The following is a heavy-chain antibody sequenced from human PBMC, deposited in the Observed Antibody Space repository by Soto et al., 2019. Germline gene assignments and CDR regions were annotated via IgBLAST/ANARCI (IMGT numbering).Heavy chain of an antibody. Sequence: EVQLVESGGGLVKPGGSVRLSRAASGFTFSNAWMSWVRQAPGKGLEWVGRIKSKTAGGTTEYDAPVKDRFTISRDDSKNTLYLQMNSLKTEDTAVYYCAGGHRSSGKIFDSWGQGTLVTVSS. CDR3: AGGHRSSGKIFDS. V-gene: IGHV3-15*01. CDR1: GFTFSNAW. J-gene: IGHJ4*02. D-gene: IGHD3-22*01. CDR2: IKSKTAGGTT.